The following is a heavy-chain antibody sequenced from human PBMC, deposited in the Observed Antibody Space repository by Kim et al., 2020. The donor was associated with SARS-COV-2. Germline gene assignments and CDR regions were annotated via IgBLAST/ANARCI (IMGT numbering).Heavy chain of an antibody. CDR3: ARVRNYDNRADAFDI. J-gene: IGHJ3*02. V-gene: IGHV1-69*13. CDR1: GGTFSSYA. D-gene: IGHD3-22*01. Sequence: SVKVSCKASGGTFSSYAISWVRQAPGQGLEWMGGIIPIFGTANYAQKFQGRVTITADESTSTAYMELSSLRSEDTAVYYCARVRNYDNRADAFDIWGQGTMVTVSS. CDR2: IIPIFGTA.